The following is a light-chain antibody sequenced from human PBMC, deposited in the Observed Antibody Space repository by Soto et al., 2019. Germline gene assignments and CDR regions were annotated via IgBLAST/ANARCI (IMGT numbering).Light chain of an antibody. Sequence: EIVMTQSPANLSVSPGERATLSCRASQSVSSNLAWYQQKHGQAPRLLIYGASTRATGIPARFSGSGSGTEFTLTISSLQSEDFAVYYCQQYNNWPPVTFGGGTKVEIK. CDR1: QSVSSN. V-gene: IGKV3-15*01. CDR2: GAS. J-gene: IGKJ4*01. CDR3: QQYNNWPPVT.